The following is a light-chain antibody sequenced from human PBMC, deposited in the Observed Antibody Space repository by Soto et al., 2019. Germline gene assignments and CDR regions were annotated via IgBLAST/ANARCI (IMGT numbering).Light chain of an antibody. CDR1: QSVSSK. CDR3: QQYNSWLWT. J-gene: IGKJ1*01. Sequence: EIVIRQTPPTLSVSEGEEATLSCRASQSVSSKLAWYQQKPGQAPRLLIYGASTRATGIPARFSGSGSGTEFTLIISSLQSEDSAVYYCQQYNSWLWTFGQGTIVDI. CDR2: GAS. V-gene: IGKV3-15*01.